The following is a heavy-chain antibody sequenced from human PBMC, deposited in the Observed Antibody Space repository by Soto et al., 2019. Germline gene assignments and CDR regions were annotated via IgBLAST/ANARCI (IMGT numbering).Heavy chain of an antibody. Sequence: EVQLVESGGGLVQPGGSLRLSCAASGFTFSSYEMNWVRQAPGKGLEWVSYISSSGSTIYYADSVKGRLTISRDNAKNSLYLQMNSLRAEDTAVYYCARVRRYDILTGYYYDYWGQGTLVTVSS. CDR3: ARVRRYDILTGYYYDY. J-gene: IGHJ4*02. D-gene: IGHD3-9*01. CDR2: ISSSGSTI. CDR1: GFTFSSYE. V-gene: IGHV3-48*03.